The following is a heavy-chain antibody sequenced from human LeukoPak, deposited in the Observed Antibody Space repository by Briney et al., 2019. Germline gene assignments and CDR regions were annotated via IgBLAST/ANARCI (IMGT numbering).Heavy chain of an antibody. Sequence: GGSLRLSCAASGFTFSSYAMSWVRQAPGKGLEWVSAISGSGGSTYYADSVKGRFTISRDNSKNTLYLQMNSLRAEDTAVYYCAKDVGYCSGGSCSPFDYWGQGTLVTVSS. V-gene: IGHV3-23*01. CDR3: AKDVGYCSGGSCSPFDY. CDR1: GFTFSSYA. J-gene: IGHJ4*02. CDR2: ISGSGGST. D-gene: IGHD2-15*01.